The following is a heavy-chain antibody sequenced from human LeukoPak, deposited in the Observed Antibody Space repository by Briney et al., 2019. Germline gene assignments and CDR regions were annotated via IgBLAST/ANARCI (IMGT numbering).Heavy chain of an antibody. CDR1: GGSISSYY. Sequence: PSETLFLTCTVSGGSISSYYWSWIRQPPGKGLEWIGYIYYSGSTNYNPSLKSRVTISVDTSKNQFSLKLSSVTAADTAVYYCARHYVDEWSYAFDIWGQGTMVTVSS. J-gene: IGHJ3*02. CDR3: ARHYVDEWSYAFDI. V-gene: IGHV4-59*08. D-gene: IGHD1-26*01. CDR2: IYYSGST.